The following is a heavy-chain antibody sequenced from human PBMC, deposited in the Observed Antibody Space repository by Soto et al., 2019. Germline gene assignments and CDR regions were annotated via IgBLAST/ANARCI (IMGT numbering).Heavy chain of an antibody. CDR1: GFTFSSYA. J-gene: IGHJ6*02. D-gene: IGHD2-2*01. V-gene: IGHV3-23*01. Sequence: GSLRLSCAASGFTFSSYAMSWVRQAPGKGLEWVSAISGSGGSTYYADSVKGRFTISRDNSKNTLYLQMNSLRAEDTAVYYCAKVQDIVVVPAAYPYYGMDVWGQGTTVTVSS. CDR2: ISGSGGST. CDR3: AKVQDIVVVPAAYPYYGMDV.